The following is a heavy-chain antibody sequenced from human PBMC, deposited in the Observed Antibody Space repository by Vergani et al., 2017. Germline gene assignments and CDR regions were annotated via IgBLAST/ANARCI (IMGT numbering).Heavy chain of an antibody. CDR1: GGSISSGDYY. Sequence: QVQLQESGPGLVKPSETLSLTCTVSGGSISSGDYYWSWIRQPPGKGLEWIGYIYYSGNTYYNPSLKSRVTISGDKSKNQFSLKLSSVTAADTAVYYCARVRVRGVIIGWGQGTLVTVSS. CDR3: ARVRVRGVIIG. CDR2: IYYSGNT. J-gene: IGHJ4*02. V-gene: IGHV4-30-4*08. D-gene: IGHD3-10*01.